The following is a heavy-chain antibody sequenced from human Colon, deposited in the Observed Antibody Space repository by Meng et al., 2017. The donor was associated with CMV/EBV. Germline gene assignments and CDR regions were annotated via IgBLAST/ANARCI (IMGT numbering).Heavy chain of an antibody. CDR3: ARDIGSAYYDILTGYYNGHWFDP. V-gene: IGHV4-59*01. CDR1: GGSISSYY. Sequence: SETLSLTCTVSGGSISSYYWSWIRQPPGKGLEWIGYIYYSGSTNYNPSLKSRVTISVDTSKNQFSLKLSSVTAADTAVYYCARDIGSAYYDILTGYYNGHWFDPWGQGTLVTVSS. D-gene: IGHD3-9*01. J-gene: IGHJ5*02. CDR2: IYYSGST.